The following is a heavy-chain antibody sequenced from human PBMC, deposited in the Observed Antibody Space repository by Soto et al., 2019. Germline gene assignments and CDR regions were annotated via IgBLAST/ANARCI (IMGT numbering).Heavy chain of an antibody. D-gene: IGHD2-15*01. CDR2: IWYDGSNK. CDR1: GFTFSSYG. CDR3: ARDRVVVAATYRYYYYGMDV. Sequence: PGGSLRLSCAASGFTFSSYGMHWVRQAPGKGLEWVAVIWYDGSNKYYADSVKGRFTISRDNSKNTLYLQMNSLRAEDTAVYYCARDRVVVAATYRYYYYGMDVWGQGTTVTVSS. V-gene: IGHV3-33*01. J-gene: IGHJ6*02.